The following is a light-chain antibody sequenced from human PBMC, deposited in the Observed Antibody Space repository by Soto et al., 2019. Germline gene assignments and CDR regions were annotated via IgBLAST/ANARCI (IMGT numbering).Light chain of an antibody. CDR2: EVS. CDR1: SSDVGGYNF. J-gene: IGLJ1*01. V-gene: IGLV2-8*01. Sequence: QSVLTQPPSASGSPGQSVTISCTGTSSDVGGYNFVSWYQHHPGKAPKLMIYEVSKRPSGVPDRFSGSKSGNTASLTVSGLQAEDEADYYCSSYAGSSNYFFGTGTKLTVL. CDR3: SSYAGSSNYF.